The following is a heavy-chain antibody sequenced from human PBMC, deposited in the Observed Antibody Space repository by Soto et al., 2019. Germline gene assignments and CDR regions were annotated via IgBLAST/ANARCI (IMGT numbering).Heavy chain of an antibody. Sequence: GGSLRLSCTASGFTFGDYAMSWFRQAPGKGLEWVGFIRSKAYGGTTGYAGAVKGRFTISRDESKSIAYLQMNSLKTEDTAVYYCTRVDSSGWYFEGAFDIWGQGTMVTVSS. J-gene: IGHJ3*02. V-gene: IGHV3-49*03. CDR3: TRVDSSGWYFEGAFDI. D-gene: IGHD6-19*01. CDR2: IRSKAYGGTT. CDR1: GFTFGDYA.